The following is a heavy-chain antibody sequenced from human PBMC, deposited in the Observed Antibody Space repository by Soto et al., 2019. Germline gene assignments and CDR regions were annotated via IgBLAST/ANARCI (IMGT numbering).Heavy chain of an antibody. J-gene: IGHJ6*02. Sequence: ASVKVSCKASGYTFTGYYMHWVRQAPGQGLELMGWINPNSGGTNYAQKFQGRVTMTRDTSISTAYMELSRLRSDDTAVYYCARRQIVATKVWYYYYYGMDVWGQGTTVTVYS. CDR3: ARRQIVATKVWYYYYYGMDV. CDR2: INPNSGGT. D-gene: IGHD5-12*01. CDR1: GYTFTGYY. V-gene: IGHV1-2*02.